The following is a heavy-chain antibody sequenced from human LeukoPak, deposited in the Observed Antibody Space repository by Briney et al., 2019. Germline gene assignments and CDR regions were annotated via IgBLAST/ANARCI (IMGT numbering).Heavy chain of an antibody. CDR2: IIPIFGTA. D-gene: IGHD1-26*01. Sequence: SVKVSCKASGGTFSSYAISWVRQAPGQGLEWMGGIIPIFGTANYAQKFQGRVTITADESTSTAYMELSSLRSEDTAVYYCARGRVGATINWFDPWGQGTLVTVSS. CDR1: GGTFSSYA. CDR3: ARGRVGATINWFDP. J-gene: IGHJ5*02. V-gene: IGHV1-69*13.